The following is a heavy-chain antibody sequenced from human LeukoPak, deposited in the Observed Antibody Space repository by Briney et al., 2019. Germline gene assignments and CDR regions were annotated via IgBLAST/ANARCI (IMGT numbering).Heavy chain of an antibody. D-gene: IGHD3-3*01. V-gene: IGHV1-8*03. CDR2: MNPNSGNT. J-gene: IGHJ4*02. CDR1: GYTFTSYD. Sequence: ASVKVSCEASGYTFTSYDINWVPQATGQGLEWMGWMNPNSGNTGYAQKFQGRVTITRNTSISTAYMELRSLRSEDTAVYYCARHAYDFWSGYSVFDYWGQGTLVTVSS. CDR3: ARHAYDFWSGYSVFDY.